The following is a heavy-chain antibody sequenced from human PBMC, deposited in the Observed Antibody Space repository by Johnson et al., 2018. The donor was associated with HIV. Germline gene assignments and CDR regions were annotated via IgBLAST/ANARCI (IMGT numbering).Heavy chain of an antibody. D-gene: IGHD2-21*02. CDR1: KFIF. Sequence: QVQLVESGGGEVQPGTSLRLSCVGSKFIFVRQAVGKGLGWVALMSYDGSFEFNISRDNSKNTLYLQMNSLKTEDTAVYYCARGAVVTAHDAFDIWGQGTMVTVSS. CDR2: MSYDGSFE. V-gene: IGHV3-30-3*01. CDR3: ARGAVVTAHDAFDI. J-gene: IGHJ3*02.